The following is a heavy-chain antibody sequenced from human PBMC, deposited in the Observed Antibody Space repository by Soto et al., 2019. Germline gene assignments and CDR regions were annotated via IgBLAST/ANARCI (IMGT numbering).Heavy chain of an antibody. J-gene: IGHJ4*02. V-gene: IGHV1-18*01. CDR2: INPSNDNT. CDR1: NYYFSSFG. CDR3: ARDPFYRGSNLQVGYFDS. Sequence: QVHMVQSGTEVKKTGASVKVSCKASNYYFSSFGISWMRQAPGQGLEWMAWINPSNDNTNYAQRLQGRITLTTDTSTSTAYMKLRSLRSHDTAVYYCARDPFYRGSNLQVGYFDSWGQRTLVTVSS. D-gene: IGHD1-26*01.